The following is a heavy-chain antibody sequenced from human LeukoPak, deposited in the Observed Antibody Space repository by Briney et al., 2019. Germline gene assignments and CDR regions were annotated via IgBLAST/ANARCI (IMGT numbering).Heavy chain of an antibody. Sequence: SETLSLTCTVSGGSISSYYWSWIRQPPGKGLEWIGYIYYSGSTNYNPSLKSRVTISVDTSKNQFSLKLSSVTAADTAVYYCARVGRGAARLFYYFDYWGQGTLVTVSS. CDR1: GGSISSYY. V-gene: IGHV4-59*01. J-gene: IGHJ4*02. CDR3: ARVGRGAARLFYYFDY. D-gene: IGHD6-6*01. CDR2: IYYSGST.